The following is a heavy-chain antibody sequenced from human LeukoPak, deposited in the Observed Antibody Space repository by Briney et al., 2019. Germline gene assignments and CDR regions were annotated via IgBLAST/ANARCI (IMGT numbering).Heavy chain of an antibody. D-gene: IGHD3-10*01. V-gene: IGHV3-53*01. J-gene: IGHJ4*02. CDR2: TYSGGST. Sequence: GGSLRLSCAASGFTVSSNYMSWVRQAPGKGLEWVSVTYSGGSTYYADSVKGRFTISRDNSKNTLYLQMNSLRAEDTAVYYCARVSVRGALIDYWGQGTLVTVSS. CDR3: ARVSVRGALIDY. CDR1: GFTVSSNY.